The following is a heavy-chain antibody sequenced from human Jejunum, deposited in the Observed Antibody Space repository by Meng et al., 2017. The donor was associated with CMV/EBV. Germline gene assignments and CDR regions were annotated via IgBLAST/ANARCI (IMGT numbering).Heavy chain of an antibody. J-gene: IGHJ4*02. V-gene: IGHV1-69*12. CDR3: ARGFTNGWQPFDF. D-gene: IGHD2-8*01. Sequence: QVQLLQSGAEVKSPXSSVRLXCKSSGGVFNNYALTWVRQAPGQGLEWMGGIIAVLTTPNYAPKFQGRLTITADASTGTTYMELSSLTSEDTAVYFCARGFTNGWQPFDFWGQGTLGNVSS. CDR1: GGVFNNYA. CDR2: IIAVLTTP.